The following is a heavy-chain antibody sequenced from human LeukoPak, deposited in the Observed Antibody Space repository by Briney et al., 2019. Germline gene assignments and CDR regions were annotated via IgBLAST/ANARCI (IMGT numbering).Heavy chain of an antibody. V-gene: IGHV3-30*02. J-gene: IGHJ3*02. D-gene: IGHD1-1*01. CDR1: GFTFSSYG. CDR2: IRYDGSHK. Sequence: GGSLRLSCAASGFTFSSYGMHWVRQAPGKGLEWVTFIRYDGSHKYYADSVKGRLTISRDNSKNTLFLQMNSLRAEDTAVYYCAKVANWNGDAFDIWGQGTMVTVSS. CDR3: AKVANWNGDAFDI.